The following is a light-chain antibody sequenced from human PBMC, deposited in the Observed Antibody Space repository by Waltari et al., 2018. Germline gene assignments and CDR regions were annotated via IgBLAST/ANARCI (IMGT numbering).Light chain of an antibody. V-gene: IGKV3-11*01. Sequence: EIVLTQSPATLSLSPGEMATLACKASQSVSSYLAWYQHKPGQAPRLLIYSASNRATGLPARFSGSGSGTDFTLTIHSLEPEDFAVYYCQQRSNWPRTFGQGTKVEI. CDR1: QSVSSY. CDR2: SAS. J-gene: IGKJ1*01. CDR3: QQRSNWPRT.